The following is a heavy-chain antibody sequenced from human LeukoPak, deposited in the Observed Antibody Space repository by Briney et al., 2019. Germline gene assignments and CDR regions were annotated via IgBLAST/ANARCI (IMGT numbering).Heavy chain of an antibody. Sequence: GGTLRLSCAASGFTFSRYGMNWVRQAPGKGLEWVSYISRHGSTIDYADSVRGRFTISRDNAKKSLYLEMNSLRAEDTAVYYCARADYCDPPWVDPWGQGTLVTVSS. CDR1: GFTFSRYG. V-gene: IGHV3-48*04. CDR3: ARADYCDPPWVDP. J-gene: IGHJ5*02. D-gene: IGHD4-17*01. CDR2: ISRHGSTI.